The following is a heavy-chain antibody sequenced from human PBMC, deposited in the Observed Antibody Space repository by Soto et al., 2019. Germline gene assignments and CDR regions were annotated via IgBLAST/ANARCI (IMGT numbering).Heavy chain of an antibody. J-gene: IGHJ6*02. CDR1: GGTFSSYA. Sequence: ASVKVSCKASGGTFSSYAISWVRQAPGQGLEWMGGIIPIFGTANYAQKFQGRVTITADESTSTAYMELSSLRSEDTAVYYCATLGLRFLEWLLSPEINYGMDVWGQGTTVTVSS. CDR2: IIPIFGTA. D-gene: IGHD3-3*01. CDR3: ATLGLRFLEWLLSPEINYGMDV. V-gene: IGHV1-69*13.